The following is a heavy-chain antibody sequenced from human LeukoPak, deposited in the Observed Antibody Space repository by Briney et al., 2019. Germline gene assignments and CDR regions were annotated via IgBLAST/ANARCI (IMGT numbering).Heavy chain of an antibody. Sequence: PSETLSLTCTVSGCSISSYYWSWIRQPAGKGLEWIGRIYTSGSTNYNPSLKSRVTMSVDTSKNQFSLKLSSVTAADTAVYYCARDGTSSSWYVYFQHWGQGTLVTVSS. CDR3: ARDGTSSSWYVYFQH. CDR1: GCSISSYY. J-gene: IGHJ1*01. D-gene: IGHD6-13*01. V-gene: IGHV4-4*07. CDR2: IYTSGST.